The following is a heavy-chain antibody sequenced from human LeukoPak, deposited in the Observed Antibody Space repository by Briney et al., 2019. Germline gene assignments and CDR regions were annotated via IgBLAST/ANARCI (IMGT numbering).Heavy chain of an antibody. Sequence: GESLKISCKGSGYSFTSYWIGWVRQMPGKGLEWMGISYPGDSDTRYSPSFQGQVTISADKSISTAYLQWSSLKASDTAMYYCARLNVDTAMVTLSPPDYWGQGTLVTVSS. D-gene: IGHD5-18*01. J-gene: IGHJ4*02. V-gene: IGHV5-51*01. CDR1: GYSFTSYW. CDR3: ARLNVDTAMVTLSPPDY. CDR2: SYPGDSDT.